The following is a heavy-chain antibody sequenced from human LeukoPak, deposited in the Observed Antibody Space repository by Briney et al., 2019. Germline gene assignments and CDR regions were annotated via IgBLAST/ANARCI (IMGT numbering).Heavy chain of an antibody. D-gene: IGHD2-15*01. V-gene: IGHV4-39*07. CDR2: VYFDGDA. CDR1: GGSISSTDYY. Sequence: SETLSLTCTVSGGSISSTDYYWGWIRQPPGKGLEWIGSVYFDGDAYYNPSLKSRVAISVDRSKNQFSLRLNSVTAADTAVYYCAKESGSLGFCSGGSCYSASWGQGTLVTVSS. CDR3: AKESGSLGFCSGGSCYSAS. J-gene: IGHJ5*02.